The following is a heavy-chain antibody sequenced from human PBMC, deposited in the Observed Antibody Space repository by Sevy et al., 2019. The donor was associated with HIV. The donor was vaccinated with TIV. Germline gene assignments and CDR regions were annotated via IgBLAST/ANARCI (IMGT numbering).Heavy chain of an antibody. CDR1: GGTFSSYA. V-gene: IGHV1-69*13. Sequence: ASVKVSCKASGGTFSSYAISWVRQAPGHRLEWMGGIIPLFGTANYAQKFQGRVTITADESTSTAYMELSSLRSEDTAVYYCARDLVYSSSQDAFDIWGQGTMVTVSS. D-gene: IGHD6-6*01. J-gene: IGHJ3*02. CDR2: IIPLFGTA. CDR3: ARDLVYSSSQDAFDI.